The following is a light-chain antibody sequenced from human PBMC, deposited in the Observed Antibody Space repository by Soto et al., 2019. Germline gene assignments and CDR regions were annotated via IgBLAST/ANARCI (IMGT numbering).Light chain of an antibody. CDR1: SGHSNYA. CDR2: VNSGGSH. Sequence: QPVLTQSPSASASLGASVKLTCTLSSGHSNYAIAWHQQQPEKGPRYLMKVNSGGSHIKGDGIPDRFSGSSSGAERYLFTSSLQSEEGADYCCQTWGTGSAIVVFGGGTPLTVL. V-gene: IGLV4-69*01. CDR3: QTWGTGSAIVV. J-gene: IGLJ7*01.